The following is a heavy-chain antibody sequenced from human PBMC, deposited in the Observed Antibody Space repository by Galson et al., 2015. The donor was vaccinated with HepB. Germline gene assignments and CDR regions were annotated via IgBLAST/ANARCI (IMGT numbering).Heavy chain of an antibody. CDR3: ARTPYSSGWDFDY. J-gene: IGHJ4*02. D-gene: IGHD6-19*01. CDR1: GFTFSSYE. Sequence: SLRLSCAASGFTFSSYEMNWVRQAPGKGLEWVSYISSSGSTIYYADSVKGRFTISRDNAKNSLYLQMNSLRAEDTAVYYCARTPYSSGWDFDYWGQGTLVTVSS. CDR2: ISSSGSTI. V-gene: IGHV3-48*03.